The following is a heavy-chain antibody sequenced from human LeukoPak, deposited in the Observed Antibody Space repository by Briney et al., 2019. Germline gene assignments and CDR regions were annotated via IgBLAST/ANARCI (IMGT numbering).Heavy chain of an antibody. D-gene: IGHD3-3*01. CDR3: AKDPGDFWSGYYLGAGGYFDY. CDR1: GFTFSNQA. J-gene: IGHJ4*02. CDR2: ISGSGGST. Sequence: GGSLRLSCAASGFTFSNQAMSWVRQAPGKGLEWVSAISGSGGSTYYADSVKGRLTISRDNSKNTLYLQMNSLRAEDTAVYYCAKDPGDFWSGYYLGAGGYFDYWGQGTLVTVSS. V-gene: IGHV3-23*01.